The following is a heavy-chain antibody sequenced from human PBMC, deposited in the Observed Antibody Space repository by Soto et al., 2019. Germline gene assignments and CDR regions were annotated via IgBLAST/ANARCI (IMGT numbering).Heavy chain of an antibody. V-gene: IGHV4-39*01. CDR1: GGSISSSSYY. D-gene: IGHD1-1*01. Sequence: SETLSLTCTVSGGSISSSSYYWGWIRQPPGKGLEWIGSIYYSGSTYYNPSLKSRVTISVDTSKNQFSLKLSSVTAADTAVYYCARPPQLEPWSQGTLVTVSS. CDR2: IYYSGST. CDR3: ARPPQLEP. J-gene: IGHJ5*02.